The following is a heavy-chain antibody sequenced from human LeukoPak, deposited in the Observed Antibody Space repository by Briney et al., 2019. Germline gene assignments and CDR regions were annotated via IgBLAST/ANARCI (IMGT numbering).Heavy chain of an antibody. CDR1: GFTFDDYA. CDR2: INWHGGDT. D-gene: IGHD6-19*01. Sequence: PGGSLRLSCAASGFTFDDYAMNWVRQAPGKGLEWVSTINWHGGDTSYADSVKGRFTISRDNAKNSLYLQMNSLRAEDTALYYCARHRGIAVLDDAFDIWGQGTMVTVSS. V-gene: IGHV3-20*04. J-gene: IGHJ3*02. CDR3: ARHRGIAVLDDAFDI.